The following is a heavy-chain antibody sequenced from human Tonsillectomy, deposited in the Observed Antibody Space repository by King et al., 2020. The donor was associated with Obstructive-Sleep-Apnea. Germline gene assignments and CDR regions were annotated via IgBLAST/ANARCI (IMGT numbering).Heavy chain of an antibody. J-gene: IGHJ3*02. CDR2: ISTSDNTI. CDR3: ARDRTYCNGDCYSAFDI. Sequence: VQLVESGGGLVKPGGSLRLSCAASGFTFITYSMNWVRQAPGKGLEWISYISTSDNTIYYADSVKGRFTISRDNAKNSLYLQMNSLRAEDTAVYYCARDRTYCNGDCYSAFDIWGRGTMVIVSS. D-gene: IGHD2-21*02. V-gene: IGHV3-48*04. CDR1: GFTFITYS.